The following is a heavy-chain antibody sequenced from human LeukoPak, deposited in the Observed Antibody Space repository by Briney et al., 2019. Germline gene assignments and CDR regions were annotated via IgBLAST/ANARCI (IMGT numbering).Heavy chain of an antibody. J-gene: IGHJ4*02. CDR2: INHSGST. CDR1: GGSFSGYY. D-gene: IGHD3-10*01. CDR3: VSGSRITMVRGVISDY. V-gene: IGHV4-34*01. Sequence: SETLSLTCAVYGGSFSGYYWSWIRQPPGKGLEWIGEINHSGSTNYNPSLKSRVTISVDTSKNQFSLKLSSVTAADTAVYYCVSGSRITMVRGVISDYWGQGTLVTASS.